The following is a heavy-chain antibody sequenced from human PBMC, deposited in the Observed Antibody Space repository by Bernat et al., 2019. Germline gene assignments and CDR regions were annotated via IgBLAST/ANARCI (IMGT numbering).Heavy chain of an antibody. CDR2: IRYDGSNK. D-gene: IGHD3-22*01. Sequence: VQLVESGGGLVQPGGSLRLSCAASGFTFSSYGMHWVRQAPGKGLEWVAFIRYDGSNKYYADSVKGRFTISRDNSKNTLYLQMNSLRAEDTAVYYCAKDIYYYDSSGYSGVDYWGQGTLVTVSS. V-gene: IGHV3-30*02. CDR3: AKDIYYYDSSGYSGVDY. J-gene: IGHJ4*02. CDR1: GFTFSSYG.